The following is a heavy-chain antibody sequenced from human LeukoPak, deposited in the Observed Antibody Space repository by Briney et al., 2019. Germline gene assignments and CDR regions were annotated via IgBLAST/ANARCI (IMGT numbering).Heavy chain of an antibody. V-gene: IGHV1-8*01. J-gene: IGHJ2*01. Sequence: ASVKVSCKASGYTFTSYDINWVRQATGQGLEWMGWMNPNSGNTGYAQKFQGRVTMTRNTSISTAYMELSSLRSEDTAVYYCAAPYYYGSGSPMNTRSWYFDLWGRGTLVTVSS. CDR2: MNPNSGNT. D-gene: IGHD3-10*01. CDR1: GYTFTSYD. CDR3: AAPYYYGSGSPMNTRSWYFDL.